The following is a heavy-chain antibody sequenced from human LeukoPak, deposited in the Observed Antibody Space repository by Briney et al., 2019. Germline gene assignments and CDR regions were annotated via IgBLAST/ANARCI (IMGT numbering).Heavy chain of an antibody. D-gene: IGHD3-22*01. CDR2: ISTSGGSS. CDR1: GFTFSSYA. Sequence: GGSLSLSCAASGFTFSSYAMSWVRQAPGKGLEWVSGISTSGGSSSYADSVKGRFTISRDNPRNTLYMQMNSLRAEDTALYYCAIMHPYYDGSGYWVQWGQGTLVTVSS. CDR3: AIMHPYYDGSGYWVQ. V-gene: IGHV3-23*01. J-gene: IGHJ4*02.